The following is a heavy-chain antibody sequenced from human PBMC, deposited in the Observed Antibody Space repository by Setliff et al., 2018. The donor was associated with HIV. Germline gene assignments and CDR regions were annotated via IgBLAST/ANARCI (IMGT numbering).Heavy chain of an antibody. J-gene: IGHJ1*01. V-gene: IGHV4-34*01. CDR2: INHSGST. Sequence: SETLSLTCAAYGGSFNGYYWRWIRQPPGKGLEWIGEINHSGSTNYNPSLKSRVTMSVDKSKNQFSLRLSSVTAADTAVSYCARARRAGSGPKYFQHWGQGTLVTVSS. D-gene: IGHD2-15*01. CDR1: GGSFNGYY. CDR3: ARARRAGSGPKYFQH.